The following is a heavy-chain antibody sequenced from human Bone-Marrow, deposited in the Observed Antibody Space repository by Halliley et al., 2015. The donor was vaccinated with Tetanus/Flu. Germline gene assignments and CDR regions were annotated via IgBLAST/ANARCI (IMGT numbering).Heavy chain of an antibody. Sequence: HPGGTNYTPSLKGLVVISLDNSPNQFSLEVSSVTAADTAVYYCARDLGYDDDDFWSGKQGFDYWGQGTLVTVSS. D-gene: IGHD3-3*01. V-gene: IGHV4-4*02. CDR3: ARDLGYDDDDFWSGKQGFDY. CDR2: HPGGT. J-gene: IGHJ4*02.